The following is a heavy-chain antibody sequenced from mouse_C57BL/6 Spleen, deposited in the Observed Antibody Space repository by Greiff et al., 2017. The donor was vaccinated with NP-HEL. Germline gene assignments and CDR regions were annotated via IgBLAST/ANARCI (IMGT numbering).Heavy chain of an antibody. Sequence: VQVVESGPGLVQPSQSLSITCTASGFSLTSYGVHWVRQSPGKGLEWLGVIWSGGSTDYNAAFISRLSISKDNSNSQVFFKMNRLRADDTAIYYCARNSYYGNFYWYFDVWGTGTTVTVSS. CDR3: ARNSYYGNFYWYFDV. D-gene: IGHD2-10*01. J-gene: IGHJ1*03. CDR1: GFSLTSYG. V-gene: IGHV2-2*01. CDR2: IWSGGST.